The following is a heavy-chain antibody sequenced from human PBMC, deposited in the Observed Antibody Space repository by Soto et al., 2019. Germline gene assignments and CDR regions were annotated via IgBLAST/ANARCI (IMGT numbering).Heavy chain of an antibody. J-gene: IGHJ5*02. CDR3: ARAAGYTYNTNWFDP. D-gene: IGHD5-18*01. Sequence: GASVKVSCKASGYTVTTYAIHWVRQAPGQRLEWMGWINTGNGNTKYSQKFQGRVTITRDTSANTVYMELSSLRSEDTAVYYCARAAGYTYNTNWFDPWGQGTLVTVSS. CDR2: INTGNGNT. CDR1: GYTVTTYA. V-gene: IGHV1-3*04.